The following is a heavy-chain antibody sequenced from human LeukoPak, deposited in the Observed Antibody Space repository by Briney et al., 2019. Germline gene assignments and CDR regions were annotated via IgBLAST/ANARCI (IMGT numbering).Heavy chain of an antibody. CDR3: ARDRGVTSKGAAAGITYYYYYGMDA. Sequence: ASVKVSCKASGGTFSSYAISWVRQAPGQGLEWMGRIIPILGIANYAQKFQGRVTITADKSTSTAYMELSSLRSEDTAVYYCARDRGVTSKGAAAGITYYYYYGMDAWGQGTTVTVSS. J-gene: IGHJ6*02. D-gene: IGHD6-13*01. CDR2: IIPILGIA. CDR1: GGTFSSYA. V-gene: IGHV1-69*04.